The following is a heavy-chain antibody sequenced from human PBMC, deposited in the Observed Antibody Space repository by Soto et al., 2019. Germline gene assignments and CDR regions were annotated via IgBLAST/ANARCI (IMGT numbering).Heavy chain of an antibody. CDR2: ISWNSENI. CDR3: VKDSLTAIFGLGYDGVNV. V-gene: IGHV3-9*01. CDR1: GFSFDDYP. J-gene: IGHJ3*01. Sequence: DVQLVESGGDLVHPGRSLRLSCAASGFSFDDYPMHWVRQAPGKGLEWVSGISWNSENIGYADSVKGRFTISRDNAKKSLYLQMSVLRAEDTALYFCVKDSLTAIFGLGYDGVNVWGRGTMVTVSS. D-gene: IGHD3-3*01.